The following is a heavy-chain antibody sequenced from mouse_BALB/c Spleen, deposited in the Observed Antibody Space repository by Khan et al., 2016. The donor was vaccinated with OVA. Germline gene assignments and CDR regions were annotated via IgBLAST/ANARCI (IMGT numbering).Heavy chain of an antibody. CDR2: IDPENGDT. V-gene: IGHV14-4*02. D-gene: IGHD1-1*01. CDR3: YSGIYSY. J-gene: IGHJ4*01. CDR1: GFNFKDYY. Sequence: VQLQQSGAELVRSGASVKLSCTASGFNFKDYYMHWVMQRPEQGLEWIGWIDPENGDTEYAPKFQGKATMTADTSSNTAYLQLSSLTSEDTAVYYCYSGIYSYWDQGTSVTVSA.